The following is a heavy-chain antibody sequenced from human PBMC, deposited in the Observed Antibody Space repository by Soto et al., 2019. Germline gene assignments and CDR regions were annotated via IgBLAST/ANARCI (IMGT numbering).Heavy chain of an antibody. CDR2: ISGSGGST. V-gene: IGHV3-23*01. Sequence: PGGSLRLSCAASGFTFSSYAMSWVRQAPGKGLEWVSAISGSGGSTYYADSVKGRFTISRDNSKNTLYLQMNSLRAEDTAVYYCAKGWIVGATSYYYGMDVWGQGTTVTVSS. J-gene: IGHJ6*02. CDR1: GFTFSSYA. D-gene: IGHD1-26*01. CDR3: AKGWIVGATSYYYGMDV.